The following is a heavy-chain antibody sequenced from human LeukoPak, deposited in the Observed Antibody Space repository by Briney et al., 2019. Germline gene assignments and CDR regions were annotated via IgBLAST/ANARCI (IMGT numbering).Heavy chain of an antibody. CDR2: IYYSGST. V-gene: IGHV4-59*01. CDR3: ARVSENYDFWSGSYYYYYYMDV. Sequence: KPSETLSLTCTVSGGSISSYYWSWIRQPPGKGLEWVGYIYYSGSTNYNPSLKSRVTISVDTSKNQFSLKLSSVTAADTAVYYCARVSENYDFWSGSYYYYYYMDVWGKGTTVTVSS. CDR1: GGSISSYY. D-gene: IGHD3-3*01. J-gene: IGHJ6*03.